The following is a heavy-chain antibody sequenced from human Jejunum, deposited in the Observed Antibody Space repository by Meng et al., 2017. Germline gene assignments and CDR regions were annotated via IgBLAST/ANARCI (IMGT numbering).Heavy chain of an antibody. D-gene: IGHD6-19*01. CDR1: GFIFRHYE. J-gene: IGHJ4*02. V-gene: IGHV3-13*01. CDR3: AKEDREAAGGHWLQPLDS. CDR2: IGTVGDT. Sequence: HLVEAGGGSVQPVGSLRLSCAASGFIFRHYEMHWVRQAPGKGLEWVSAIGTVGDTYYPDSVKGRFTISREDAKNSLYLQMNSLTAGDTAMYYCAKEDREAAGGHWLQPLDSWGQGTLVTVSS.